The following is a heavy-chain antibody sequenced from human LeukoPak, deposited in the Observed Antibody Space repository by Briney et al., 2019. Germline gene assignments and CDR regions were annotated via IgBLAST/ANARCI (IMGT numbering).Heavy chain of an antibody. Sequence: GGSLRLSCAASGFTFSSYSMDWVRQAPGKGLEWVSSISSSSSYIYYADSVKGRFTISRDNAKNSLYLQMNSLRAEGTAVYYCARAEYYYDSSGYTFFDYWGQGTLVTVSS. V-gene: IGHV3-21*01. J-gene: IGHJ4*02. CDR2: ISSSSSYI. D-gene: IGHD3-22*01. CDR3: ARAEYYYDSSGYTFFDY. CDR1: GFTFSSYS.